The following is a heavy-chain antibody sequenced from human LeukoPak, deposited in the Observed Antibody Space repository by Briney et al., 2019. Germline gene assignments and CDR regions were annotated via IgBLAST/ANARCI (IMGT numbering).Heavy chain of an antibody. Sequence: PSETLSLTCTVSVGSISSSRYHWGWIRQPPGKGLEWIGSIDYSGSTYYNPSLKSRVTISVDTSKNQFPLKLSSVTAADTAVYYCARLQQWLKNWFDPWGQGTLVTVSS. J-gene: IGHJ5*02. D-gene: IGHD6-19*01. V-gene: IGHV4-39*01. CDR2: IDYSGST. CDR1: VGSISSSRYH. CDR3: ARLQQWLKNWFDP.